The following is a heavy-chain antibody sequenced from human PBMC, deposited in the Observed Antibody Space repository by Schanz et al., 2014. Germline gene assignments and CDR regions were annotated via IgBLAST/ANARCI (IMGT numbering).Heavy chain of an antibody. V-gene: IGHV3-23*04. CDR3: AKDAENTAMITDYFDY. Sequence: EVQLVESGGGLVQPGGSLRLSCAASGFTFSNYVMSWVRQAPGKGLEWVSTIGTSGGTNYAESVKGRFTISRDNSKNTLYLQMNSLRAEDTAVYYCAKDAENTAMITDYFDYWGQGTLVTVSS. CDR1: GFTFSNYV. CDR2: IGTSGGT. D-gene: IGHD5-18*01. J-gene: IGHJ4*02.